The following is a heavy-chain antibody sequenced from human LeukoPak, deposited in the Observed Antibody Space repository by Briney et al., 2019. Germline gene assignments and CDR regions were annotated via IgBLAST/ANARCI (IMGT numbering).Heavy chain of an antibody. CDR3: ASPGAYCGGDCYWFHNFDI. Sequence: PGGSLRLSCAASGFTFSSYAMHWVRQAPGKGLEWVGVISYDGSNKYYADSVKGRFTISRDNSKNTLYLQMNSLRAEDTAVYYCASPGAYCGGDCYWFHNFDIWGQGTMVTVSS. CDR1: GFTFSSYA. V-gene: IGHV3-30*04. J-gene: IGHJ3*02. CDR2: ISYDGSNK. D-gene: IGHD2-21*02.